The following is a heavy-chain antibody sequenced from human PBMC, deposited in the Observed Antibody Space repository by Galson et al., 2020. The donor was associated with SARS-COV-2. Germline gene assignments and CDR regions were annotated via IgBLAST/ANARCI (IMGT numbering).Heavy chain of an antibody. V-gene: IGHV3-64*01. CDR2: ITKNGDNT. CDR3: ARGKYSGGSTTPEYYYYYGMDV. D-gene: IGHD1-26*01. Sequence: TGGSLRLSCAASGFIFYNYAMHWVRQAPGKGLEYVSAITKNGDNTYYANSVKGRFTISRDSSKNTLFLQMGSLRAEDMGVYYCARGKYSGGSTTPEYYYYYGMDVWGQGTTVTVSS. CDR1: GFIFYNYA. J-gene: IGHJ6*02.